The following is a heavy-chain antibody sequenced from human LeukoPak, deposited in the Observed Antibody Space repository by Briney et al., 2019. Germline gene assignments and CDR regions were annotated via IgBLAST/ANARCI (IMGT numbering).Heavy chain of an antibody. Sequence: SETLSLTCAVYGGSFSGYYWSLIRQPPGKGLEWIGEINHSGSTNYNPSLKSRVTISVDTSKNQFSLKLSSVTAADTAVYYCARRRGSSGRYIDYWGQGTLVTVSS. D-gene: IGHD3-22*01. CDR3: ARRRGSSGRYIDY. V-gene: IGHV4-34*01. J-gene: IGHJ4*02. CDR1: GGSFSGYY. CDR2: INHSGST.